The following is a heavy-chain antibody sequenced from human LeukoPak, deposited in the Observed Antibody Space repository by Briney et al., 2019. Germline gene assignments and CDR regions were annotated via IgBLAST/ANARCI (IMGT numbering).Heavy chain of an antibody. Sequence: ASVKVSCKASGGTFSSYAISWVRQAPGQGLEWMGIINPSGGSTSYAQKFQGRVTMTRDTSTSTVYMELSSLRSVDTAVYYCARVGGGFWFDPWGQGTLVTVSS. CDR2: INPSGGST. CDR1: GGTFSSYA. CDR3: ARVGGGFWFDP. J-gene: IGHJ5*02. D-gene: IGHD3-3*01. V-gene: IGHV1-46*01.